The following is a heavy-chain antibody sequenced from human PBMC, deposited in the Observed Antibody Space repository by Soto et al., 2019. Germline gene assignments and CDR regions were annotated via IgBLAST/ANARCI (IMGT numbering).Heavy chain of an antibody. Sequence: SETLSLTCAVFGGSISSGGYSWSWIRQPPGKGLEWIGYIYHSGSTNYNPSLNSRVTISLDRSKNQFSLKLSPVAAADTAVYYCARGIFYAFDIWGQGTMVTVSS. V-gene: IGHV4-30-2*01. CDR1: GGSISSGGYS. D-gene: IGHD3-9*01. CDR3: ARGIFYAFDI. CDR2: IYHSGST. J-gene: IGHJ3*02.